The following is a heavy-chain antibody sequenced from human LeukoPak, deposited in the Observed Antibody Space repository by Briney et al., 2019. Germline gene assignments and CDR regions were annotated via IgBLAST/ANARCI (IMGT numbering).Heavy chain of an antibody. CDR2: IRDSGSST. CDR1: GFTFSSYA. Sequence: LTGGSLRLSCAASGFTFSSYAMSWVRQAPGKGLEWVSAIRDSGSSTHYAGSVKGRFTTSRDNSKNTLFLQMNSLRAEDTAIYYCAKYGPQDSGSSHFDYWGQGTLVTVSS. D-gene: IGHD1-26*01. J-gene: IGHJ4*02. CDR3: AKYGPQDSGSSHFDY. V-gene: IGHV3-23*01.